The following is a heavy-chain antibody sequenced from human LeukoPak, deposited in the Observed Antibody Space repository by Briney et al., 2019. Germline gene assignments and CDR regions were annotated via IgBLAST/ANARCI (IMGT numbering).Heavy chain of an antibody. D-gene: IGHD4-17*01. V-gene: IGHV7-4-1*02. Sequence: ASVTVSCTASGYTFTIYAMNWVRQAPGQGLEWMGWINTNTGNPTYAQGFTGRFVFSLDTSVSTAYLQISSLKAEDTAVYYCARRAWGTTVTTLDCWGQGTLVTVSS. CDR3: ARRAWGTTVTTLDC. CDR2: INTNTGNP. J-gene: IGHJ4*02. CDR1: GYTFTIYA.